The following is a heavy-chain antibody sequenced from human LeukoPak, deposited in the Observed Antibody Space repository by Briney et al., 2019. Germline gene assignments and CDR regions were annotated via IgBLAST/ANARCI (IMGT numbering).Heavy chain of an antibody. CDR2: INPDNGNT. CDR3: TLYNY. CDR1: GYSFTNHD. V-gene: IGHV1-3*03. D-gene: IGHD2-2*02. Sequence: ASVKVSCKAFGYSFTNHDMHWGRQAPGQRLEWMGYINPDNGNTKYSQEFQGRVAITRDTSASTVYMELYSLTSEDMAVYYCTLYNYWGQGTLVTVSS. J-gene: IGHJ4*02.